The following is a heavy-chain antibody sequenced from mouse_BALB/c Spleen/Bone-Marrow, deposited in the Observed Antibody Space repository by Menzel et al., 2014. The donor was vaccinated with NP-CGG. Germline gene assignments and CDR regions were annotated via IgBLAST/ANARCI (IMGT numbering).Heavy chain of an antibody. V-gene: IGHV2-2*02. CDR2: IWSGGST. Sequence: GKLGESGPGLVQPSQSLSITCTVSGFSLTSYGVHWVRQSPGKGLEWLGVIWSGGSTDYNAAFISRLSISKDNSKSQVFFKMNSLQANDTAVYYCARNGGAYYRYYYAMDYWGQGTSVTVSS. CDR1: GFSLTSYG. J-gene: IGHJ4*01. CDR3: ARNGGAYYRYYYAMDY. D-gene: IGHD2-14*01.